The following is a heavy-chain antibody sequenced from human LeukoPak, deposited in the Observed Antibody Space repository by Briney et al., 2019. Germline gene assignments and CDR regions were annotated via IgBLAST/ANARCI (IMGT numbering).Heavy chain of an antibody. V-gene: IGHV3-74*01. D-gene: IGHD1/OR15-1a*01. Sequence: GGSLRLSCAASGFPLSAYWMHWARQVPGKGLVWVSCINGDGSNIQYADSVKGRFTTSRDNAKNMMYLQMNSLRVEDTAIYYCARDPRNKGFDPWGQGTLVTVSS. CDR3: ARDPRNKGFDP. CDR1: GFPLSAYW. J-gene: IGHJ5*02. CDR2: INGDGSNI.